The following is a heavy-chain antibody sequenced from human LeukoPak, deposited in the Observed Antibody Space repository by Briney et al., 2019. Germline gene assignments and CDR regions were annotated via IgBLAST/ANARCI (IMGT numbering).Heavy chain of an antibody. Sequence: PSETLSLTCGVSGGSIITTNWWSWVRQPQGKGLEWIGEVHLNGATNYNPSLESRVSMSIDKSKNQLSLKLSSVTAADTATYYCTRESGAFSPSGFWGQGTLVTVSS. J-gene: IGHJ1*01. V-gene: IGHV4-4*02. CDR3: TRESGAFSPSGF. D-gene: IGHD1-26*01. CDR1: GGSIITTNW. CDR2: VHLNGAT.